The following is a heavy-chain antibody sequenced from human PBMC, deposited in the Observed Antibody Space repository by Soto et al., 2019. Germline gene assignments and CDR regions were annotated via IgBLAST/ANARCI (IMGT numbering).Heavy chain of an antibody. CDR1: GYTFTSYA. Sequence: ASVKVSCKASGYTFTSYAMHWVRQAPGQRLEWMGWINAGNGNTKYSQKFQGRVTITRDTSASTAYMELSSLRSEDTAVYYCASAQPLLRYFDWSLPADYWGQGTLVTVSS. V-gene: IGHV1-3*01. CDR2: INAGNGNT. CDR3: ASAQPLLRYFDWSLPADY. J-gene: IGHJ4*02. D-gene: IGHD3-9*01.